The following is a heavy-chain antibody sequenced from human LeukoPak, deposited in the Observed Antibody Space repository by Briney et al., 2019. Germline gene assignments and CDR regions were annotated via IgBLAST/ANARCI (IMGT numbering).Heavy chain of an antibody. V-gene: IGHV3-30-3*01. Sequence: QAGGSLRLSCAASGFTFSSCAMHWVRQAPGKGLEWVAVISYDGSNKYYADSVKGRFTISRDNSKNTLYLQMSSLRAEDTAVYYCAREEDYYDSSGYYGNSFDYWGQGTLVTVSS. CDR2: ISYDGSNK. J-gene: IGHJ4*02. D-gene: IGHD3-22*01. CDR1: GFTFSSCA. CDR3: AREEDYYDSSGYYGNSFDY.